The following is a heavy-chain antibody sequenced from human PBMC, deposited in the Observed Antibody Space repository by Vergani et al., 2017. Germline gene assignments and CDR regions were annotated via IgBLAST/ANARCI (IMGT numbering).Heavy chain of an antibody. Sequence: QVQLVQSGAEVKKPGASVKVSCKASGYTFTSYGISWVRQAPGQGLEWMGWISAYNGNTTYAQKLQGRVTMTTDTSTSAAYMELRSLRSDDTAVYYCARDLPPPSMAALRYYDYMDVWGKGP. CDR2: ISAYNGNT. D-gene: IGHD6-6*01. CDR3: ARDLPPPSMAALRYYDYMDV. J-gene: IGHJ6*03. V-gene: IGHV1-18*01. CDR1: GYTFTSYG.